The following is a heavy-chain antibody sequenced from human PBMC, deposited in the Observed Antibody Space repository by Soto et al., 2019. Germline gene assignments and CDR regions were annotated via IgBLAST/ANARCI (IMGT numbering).Heavy chain of an antibody. V-gene: IGHV3-15*07. J-gene: IGHJ3*01. CDR2: IKSRAAGGAI. D-gene: IGHD3-10*01. Sequence: EVQMVESGGGLVKPGGSLRLSCAVSGFSFRDAWMNWVRQAPGKGLEWVGRIKSRAAGGAIDYASPVKGRFTISRDDSEDTLYLQINSLKTEYTAMYYCTTDGSFGGVVVAFHLWGQGTMLSVSS. CDR1: GFSFRDAW. CDR3: TTDGSFGGVVVAFHL.